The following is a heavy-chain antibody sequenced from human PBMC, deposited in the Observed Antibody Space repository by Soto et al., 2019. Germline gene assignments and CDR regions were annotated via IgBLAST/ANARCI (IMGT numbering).Heavy chain of an antibody. CDR3: ARSYTSGWYSGGWFDP. CDR2: IWFDGSNK. V-gene: IGHV3-33*01. J-gene: IGHJ5*02. Sequence: QVQLVESGGGVVQPGRSLRLSCAASGFTFSSYGMHWVRQAPGKGLEWVAAIWFDGSNKYYADSVKGRFTISRDNSKNTLFLQMNSLRVEDTAVYYCARSYTSGWYSGGWFDPWGQGTLVTVSS. D-gene: IGHD6-19*01. CDR1: GFTFSSYG.